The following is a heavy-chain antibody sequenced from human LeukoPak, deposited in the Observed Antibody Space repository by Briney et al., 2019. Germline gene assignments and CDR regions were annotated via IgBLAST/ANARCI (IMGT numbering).Heavy chain of an antibody. V-gene: IGHV4-30-4*08. D-gene: IGHD6-13*01. J-gene: IGHJ4*02. CDR2: IYYSGST. CDR3: ARADAIAAANFDY. Sequence: SWIRQPPGKGLEWIGYIYYSGSTYYNPSLKSRVTISVDTSKNQFSLKLSSVTAADTAVYYCARADAIAAANFDYWGQGTLVTVSS.